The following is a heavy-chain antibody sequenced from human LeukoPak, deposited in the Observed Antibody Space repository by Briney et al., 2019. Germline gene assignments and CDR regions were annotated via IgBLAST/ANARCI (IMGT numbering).Heavy chain of an antibody. V-gene: IGHV4-31*03. CDR1: SGSISSGGFY. D-gene: IGHD3-10*01. J-gene: IGHJ3*02. Sequence: PSETLSLTCSVSSGSISSGGFYWTWIRQYPGEGLEWIGNIYNSGSTYYNPSLKSRIALSIDTSNNQFSLRLSSATAADTAIYFCARTLVRGTQVLAFDIWGLGTMATVSS. CDR3: ARTLVRGTQVLAFDI. CDR2: IYNSGST.